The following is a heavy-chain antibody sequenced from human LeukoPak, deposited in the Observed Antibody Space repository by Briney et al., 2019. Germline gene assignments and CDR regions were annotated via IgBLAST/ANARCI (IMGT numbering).Heavy chain of an antibody. CDR3: AKGGVLWFGELSDFDY. Sequence: GGSLRLSCAASGFTFSTYWMNWVRQAPGKGLEWVANIKQDGSETYYVDSVKGRFTISRDNAKNSLYLQMNNLRAEDTAVYYCAKGGVLWFGELSDFDYWGQGALVTVSS. D-gene: IGHD3-10*01. J-gene: IGHJ4*02. CDR2: IKQDGSET. V-gene: IGHV3-7*01. CDR1: GFTFSTYW.